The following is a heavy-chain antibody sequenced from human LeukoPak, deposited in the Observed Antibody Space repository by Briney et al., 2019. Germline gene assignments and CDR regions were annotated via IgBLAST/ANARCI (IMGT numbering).Heavy chain of an antibody. CDR2: ISGSGGST. V-gene: IGHV3-23*01. Sequence: PGGSLRLSCAASGFTFNSYAMSWVRQAPGKGLEWVSAISGSGGSTYYADSVKGRFTISRDNSKNTLYLQMNSLRAEDTAVYYCAKRMVRGVIIRTNYYYYYYMDVWGKGTTVTISS. CDR1: GFTFNSYA. D-gene: IGHD3-10*01. J-gene: IGHJ6*03. CDR3: AKRMVRGVIIRTNYYYYYYMDV.